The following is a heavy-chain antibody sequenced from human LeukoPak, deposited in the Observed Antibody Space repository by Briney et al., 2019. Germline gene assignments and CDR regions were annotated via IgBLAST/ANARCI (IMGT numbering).Heavy chain of an antibody. Sequence: PSETLSLTCGVSGGSVSSSNWWSWVRQSPGKGLEWIGEVYHDGRTNYNPSLKSRVTMLIDKSENQFSLKLSSVTAADTAVYYCARDRITVTGGYYFDYWGQGTLVTVSS. CDR3: ARDRITVTGGYYFDY. CDR1: GGSVSSSNW. J-gene: IGHJ4*02. V-gene: IGHV4-4*02. CDR2: VYHDGRT. D-gene: IGHD4-11*01.